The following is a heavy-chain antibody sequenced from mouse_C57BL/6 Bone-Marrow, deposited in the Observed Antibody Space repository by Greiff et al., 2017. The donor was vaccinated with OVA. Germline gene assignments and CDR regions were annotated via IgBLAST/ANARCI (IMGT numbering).Heavy chain of an antibody. CDR2: IRLNSDNYAT. CDR1: GFTFSNYW. CDR3: TGSGCFGNYYSMDY. V-gene: IGHV6-3*01. D-gene: IGHD1-3*01. J-gene: IGHJ4*01. Sequence: EVQLVESGGGLVQPGGSMKLSCVASGFTFSNYWMNWVRQSPEKGLEWVAQIRLNSDNYATQYSESGNGRFTISRDGSKSSVYQQMYNLRAEDTGIYYCTGSGCFGNYYSMDYWGQGTSVTVSS.